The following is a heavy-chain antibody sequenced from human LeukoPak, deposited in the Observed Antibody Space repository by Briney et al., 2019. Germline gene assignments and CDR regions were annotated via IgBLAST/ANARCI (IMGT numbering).Heavy chain of an antibody. J-gene: IGHJ5*02. CDR3: AGQGIAAAGTISDWFDP. V-gene: IGHV1-2*02. CDR2: INPNSGGT. CDR1: GYTFTGYY. D-gene: IGHD6-13*01. Sequence: ASVKVSCKASGYTFTGYYMHWVRQAPGQGLEWMGWINPNSGGTNYAQKFQGRVTMTRDTSISTAYMELSRLRSDDTAVYYCAGQGIAAAGTISDWFDPWGQGTLVTVSS.